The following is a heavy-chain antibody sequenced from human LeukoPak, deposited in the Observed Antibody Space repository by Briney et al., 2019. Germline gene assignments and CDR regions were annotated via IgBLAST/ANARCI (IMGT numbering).Heavy chain of an antibody. D-gene: IGHD3-3*01. V-gene: IGHV3-74*01. CDR2: INSDGSST. Sequence: HPGGSLRLSCAASGFTFSSYWMHWVCQAPGKGLVWVSRINSDGSSTSYADSVKGRFTISRDNAKNTLYLQMNSLRAEDTAVYYCARARARAIFGVVSTPINYYYYYMDVWGKGTTVTVSS. CDR3: ARARARAIFGVVSTPINYYYYYMDV. CDR1: GFTFSSYW. J-gene: IGHJ6*03.